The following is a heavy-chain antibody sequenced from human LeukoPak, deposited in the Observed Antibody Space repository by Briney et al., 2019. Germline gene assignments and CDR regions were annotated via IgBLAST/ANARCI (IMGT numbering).Heavy chain of an antibody. Sequence: GGSLRLSCAASGFTFSSYWMNWARQAPGKGLEWVASINHNGNVNYYVDSVKGRFTISRDNAKNSLYLQMNSLRAEDTAVYYRARGGDYDILTGRDYYFDYWGQGTLVTVSS. D-gene: IGHD3-9*01. CDR3: ARGGDYDILTGRDYYFDY. V-gene: IGHV3-7*03. CDR1: GFTFSSYW. J-gene: IGHJ4*02. CDR2: INHNGNVN.